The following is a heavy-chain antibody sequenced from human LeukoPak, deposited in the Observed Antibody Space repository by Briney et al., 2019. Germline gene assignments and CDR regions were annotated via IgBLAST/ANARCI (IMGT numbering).Heavy chain of an antibody. Sequence: GGSLRLSCAASGFTFSSYWMHWVRQAPGKGLVWVSRINSDGSSTSYADSVKGRFTISRDNAKNSLYLQMNSLRAEDTAVYYCARGGSGTYSRLFDYWGQGTLVTVSS. D-gene: IGHD1-26*01. CDR1: GFTFSSYW. CDR3: ARGGSGTYSRLFDY. V-gene: IGHV3-74*01. J-gene: IGHJ4*02. CDR2: INSDGSST.